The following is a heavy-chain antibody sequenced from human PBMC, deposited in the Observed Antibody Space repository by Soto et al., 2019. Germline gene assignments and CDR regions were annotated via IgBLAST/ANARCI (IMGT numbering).Heavy chain of an antibody. CDR2: IIPILGIA. V-gene: IGHV1-69*02. Sequence: QVQLVQSGAAVKKPGSSVKVSCKASGGTFSSYTISWVRQAPGQGLEWMGRIIPILGIANYAQKFQGRVTITADKSTSTAHMELSSLRSEDTAGYYCARSYYTGADVWGQGTTVTVSS. CDR1: GGTFSSYT. J-gene: IGHJ6*02. D-gene: IGHD3-10*01. CDR3: ARSYYTGADV.